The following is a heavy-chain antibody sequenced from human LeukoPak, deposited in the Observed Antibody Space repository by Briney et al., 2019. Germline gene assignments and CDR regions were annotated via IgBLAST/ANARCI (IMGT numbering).Heavy chain of an antibody. V-gene: IGHV3-11*01. D-gene: IGHD1-26*01. CDR2: ISSSGSTI. Sequence: GGSLRLSCAASGFTFSDYYMSWIRQAPGKGLEWVSYISSSGSTIYYADSVKGRFTISRDNAKNSLYLQMNSLRAEDTAAYYCARDAPIGAAIYYYYGMDVWGQGTTVTVSS. CDR3: ARDAPIGAAIYYYYGMDV. CDR1: GFTFSDYY. J-gene: IGHJ6*02.